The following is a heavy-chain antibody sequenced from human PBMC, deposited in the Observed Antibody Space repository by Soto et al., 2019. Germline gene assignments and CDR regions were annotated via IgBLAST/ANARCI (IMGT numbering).Heavy chain of an antibody. V-gene: IGHV3-9*01. CDR1: GFTFDDYA. D-gene: IGHD3-10*01. CDR2: ISWNSGSI. CDR3: AKEHMVRGLHYYYMDV. Sequence: GGSLRLSCAASGFTFDDYAMHWVRQAPGKGLEWVSGISWNSGSIGYADSVKGRFTISRDNAKNSLYLQMNSLRAEDTALYYCAKEHMVRGLHYYYMDVWGKGTTVTVSS. J-gene: IGHJ6*03.